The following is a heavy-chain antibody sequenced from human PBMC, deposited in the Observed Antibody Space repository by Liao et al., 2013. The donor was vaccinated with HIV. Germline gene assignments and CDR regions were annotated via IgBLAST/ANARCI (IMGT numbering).Heavy chain of an antibody. Sequence: QVQLQESGPGLVKPSQTLSLTCTVSGGSISSGSYYWTWIRQPAGKGLEWIGRIYTSGSTNYNPSLKSRVTISADTSKNQFSLKVTYVTAADTAVYYCARGGGGKGFDSWGQGILVTVSS. CDR3: ARGGGGKGFDS. CDR1: GGSISSGSYY. V-gene: IGHV4-61*02. J-gene: IGHJ4*02. CDR2: IYTSGST. D-gene: IGHD4-23*01.